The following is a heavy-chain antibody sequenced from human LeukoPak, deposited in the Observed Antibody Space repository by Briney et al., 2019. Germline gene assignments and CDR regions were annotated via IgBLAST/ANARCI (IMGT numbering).Heavy chain of an antibody. CDR2: MKKDGSET. J-gene: IGHJ6*03. CDR3: ARGPQASYYYDSSGIYYMDV. CDR1: GFTFSSYS. D-gene: IGHD3-22*01. V-gene: IGHV3-7*01. Sequence: GSLRLSCVVSGFTFSSYSMIWVRQAPGKGLQWVANMKKDGSETKYVDFVKGRFTISRDNAKNSLYLQMNSLRAEDTAVYYCARGPQASYYYDSSGIYYMDVWGKGTTVTVSS.